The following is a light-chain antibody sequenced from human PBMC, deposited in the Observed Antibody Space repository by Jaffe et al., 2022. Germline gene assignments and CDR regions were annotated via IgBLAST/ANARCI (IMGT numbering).Light chain of an antibody. CDR2: DAS. J-gene: IGKJ1*01. Sequence: LTQSPATLSLSPGERATLSCRASKSVSRYLTWYQQKPGQAPRLLMSDASTRAPGIPARFSGSGSGTDFTLTISGLEPEDFAVYYCQQRSIWPPTFGQGTKVEI. CDR1: KSVSRY. CDR3: QQRSIWPPT. V-gene: IGKV3-11*01.